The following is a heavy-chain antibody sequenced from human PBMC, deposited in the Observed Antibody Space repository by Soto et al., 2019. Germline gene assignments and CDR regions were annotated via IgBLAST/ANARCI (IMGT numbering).Heavy chain of an antibody. V-gene: IGHV4-4*02. J-gene: IGHJ4*02. CDR1: GGSISSSNW. D-gene: IGHD1-26*01. CDR3: ARTPWDEYDGYDFDY. Sequence: QVQLQESGPGLVKPSGTLSLTCAVSGGSISSSNWWSWVRQPPGKGLEWIGEIYHSGSTNYNPSLKFRGSXTXAXSXXPFSLNLSSVTAADTDVYSCARTPWDEYDGYDFDYWGQGTLVTVSS. CDR2: IYHSGST.